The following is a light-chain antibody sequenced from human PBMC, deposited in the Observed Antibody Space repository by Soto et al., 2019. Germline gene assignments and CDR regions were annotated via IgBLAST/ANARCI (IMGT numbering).Light chain of an antibody. CDR3: ASYTRGNTNVL. J-gene: IGLJ2*01. CDR2: EVR. CDR1: SSGVGDYNY. V-gene: IGLV2-14*01. Sequence: HSALTQPASVSGSPGQSITISCTGTSSGVGDYNYVSWYQHRPGKAPILIIYEVRNRPSGLSNRFSGSKSGNTSSLTISGLQPEDEADYDCASYTRGNTNVLFGGGTKLTVL.